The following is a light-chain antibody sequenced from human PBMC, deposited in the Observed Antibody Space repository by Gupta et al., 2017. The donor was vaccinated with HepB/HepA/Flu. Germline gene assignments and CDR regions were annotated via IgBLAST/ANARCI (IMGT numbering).Light chain of an antibody. Sequence: DIVMTQSPDSLAVSLGERATLNCKSSQSVLYSSTNKDYLAWYQQKPGQPPKLLLYWASTRESGVPDRFSGGGSGTDFTLTISSLHAEDVAVYYCQQYYTTPITFGQGTRLEIK. CDR2: WAS. CDR3: QQYYTTPIT. V-gene: IGKV4-1*01. J-gene: IGKJ5*01. CDR1: QSVLYSSTNKDY.